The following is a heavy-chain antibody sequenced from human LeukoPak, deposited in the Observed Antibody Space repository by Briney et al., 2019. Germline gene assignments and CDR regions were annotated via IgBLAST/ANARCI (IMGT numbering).Heavy chain of an antibody. V-gene: IGHV3-53*01. CDR3: ARAYCGGDCYSGFDY. Sequence: GGSLRLSCAASGFTFSSYGMHWVRQAPGKGLEWVSVIYSGGSTYYADSVKGRFTISRDNSKNTLYLQMNSLRAEDTAVYYCARAYCGGDCYSGFDYWGQGTLVTVSS. CDR2: IYSGGST. CDR1: GFTFSSYG. D-gene: IGHD2-21*02. J-gene: IGHJ4*02.